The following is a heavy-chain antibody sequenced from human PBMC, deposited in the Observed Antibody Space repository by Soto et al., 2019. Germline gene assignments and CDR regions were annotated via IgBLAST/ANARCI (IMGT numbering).Heavy chain of an antibody. Sequence: GGSLRLSCAASGFTFSSYSMNWVRQAPGKGLEWVSSISSSSSYIYYADSVKGRFTISRDNAKNSLYLQMNSLRAEDTAVYYCESFRGWYLRPYWGQGTLVTVSS. D-gene: IGHD6-19*01. CDR3: ESFRGWYLRPY. CDR2: ISSSSSYI. J-gene: IGHJ4*02. CDR1: GFTFSSYS. V-gene: IGHV3-21*01.